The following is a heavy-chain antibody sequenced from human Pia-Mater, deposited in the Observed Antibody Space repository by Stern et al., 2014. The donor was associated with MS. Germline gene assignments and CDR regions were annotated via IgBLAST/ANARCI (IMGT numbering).Heavy chain of an antibody. CDR3: ARVSYDFWSGYYPFDY. J-gene: IGHJ4*02. CDR2: LSYSGST. V-gene: IGHV4-31*03. D-gene: IGHD3-3*01. CDR1: GGSISSGGYY. Sequence: QLQLQESGPGLVKPSQTLSLTCTVSGGSISSGGYYWSWIRQHPGKGLEWIGYLSYSGSTYYNPSLKSRVTISVDTSKNQFSLKLSSVTAADTAVYYCARVSYDFWSGYYPFDYWGQGTLVTVSS.